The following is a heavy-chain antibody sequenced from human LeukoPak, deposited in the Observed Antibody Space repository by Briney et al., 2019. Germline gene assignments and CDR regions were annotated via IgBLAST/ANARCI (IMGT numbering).Heavy chain of an antibody. V-gene: IGHV1-18*01. Sequence: ASVKVSCKASGYTFTSYGISWVRQAPGQGLEWMGWISAYNGNTNYAQKLQGSVTMTTDTSTSTAYMELRSLRSDDTAVYYCARNPERIAAAGTWVDPWGQGTLVTVSS. CDR1: GYTFTSYG. J-gene: IGHJ5*02. CDR3: ARNPERIAAAGTWVDP. D-gene: IGHD6-13*01. CDR2: ISAYNGNT.